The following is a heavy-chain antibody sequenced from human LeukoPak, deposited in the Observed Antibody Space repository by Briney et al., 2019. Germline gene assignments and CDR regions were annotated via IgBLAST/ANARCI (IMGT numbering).Heavy chain of an antibody. J-gene: IGHJ4*02. D-gene: IGHD3-22*01. V-gene: IGHV3-53*01. Sequence: PGGSLRLSCAASGFTFSSNYMSWVRQAPGKGLEWVSVIYSGGSTYYADSVKGRFTISRDNSKNTLYLQMNSLRAEDTAVYYCARLSYYYDSSGYYYFDYWGQGTLVTVSS. CDR3: ARLSYYYDSSGYYYFDY. CDR1: GFTFSSNY. CDR2: IYSGGST.